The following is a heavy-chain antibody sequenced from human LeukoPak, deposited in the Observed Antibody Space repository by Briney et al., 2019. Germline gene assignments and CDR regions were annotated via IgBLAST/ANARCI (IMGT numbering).Heavy chain of an antibody. Sequence: GGSLRLSCAASGFTFSSYAMSWVRQAPGKGLEWVSAISGSGGSTYYADSVKGRFTISRDNSKNTLYLQMNSLRAEDTAVYYCARLIQDSPRERRFDPWGQGTLVTVSS. CDR2: ISGSGGST. CDR3: ARLIQDSPRERRFDP. D-gene: IGHD1-1*01. CDR1: GFTFSSYA. V-gene: IGHV3-23*01. J-gene: IGHJ5*02.